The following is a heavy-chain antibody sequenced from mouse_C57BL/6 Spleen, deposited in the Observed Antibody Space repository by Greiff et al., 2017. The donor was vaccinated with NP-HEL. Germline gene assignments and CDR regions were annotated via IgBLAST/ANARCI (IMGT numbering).Heavy chain of an antibody. CDR3: ARFLMDYDGYFDV. J-gene: IGHJ1*03. CDR1: GYTFTSYW. V-gene: IGHV1-53*01. D-gene: IGHD2-4*01. CDR2: INPSNGGT. Sequence: QVQLKESGTELVKPGASVKLSCKASGYTFTSYWMHWVKQRPGQGLEWIGNINPSNGGTNYNEKFKSKATLTVDKSSSTAYMQLSSLTSEDSAVYYCARFLMDYDGYFDVWGTGTTVTVSS.